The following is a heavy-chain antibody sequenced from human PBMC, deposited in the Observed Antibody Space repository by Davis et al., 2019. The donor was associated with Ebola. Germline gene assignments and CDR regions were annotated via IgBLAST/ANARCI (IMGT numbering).Heavy chain of an antibody. CDR3: ARPYGGDNYYYYGMDV. D-gene: IGHD4-23*01. CDR2: IKQDGSEK. V-gene: IGHV3-7*01. CDR1: GFTVSSNY. J-gene: IGHJ6*02. Sequence: PGGSLRLSCAASGFTVSSNYMSWVRQAPGKGLEWVANIKQDGSEKYYVDSVKGRFTISRDNAKNSLYLQMNSLRAEDTAVYYCARPYGGDNYYYYGMDVWGQGTTVTVSS.